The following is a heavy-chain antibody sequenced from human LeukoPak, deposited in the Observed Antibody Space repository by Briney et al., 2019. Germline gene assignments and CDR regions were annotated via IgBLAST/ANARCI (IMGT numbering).Heavy chain of an antibody. CDR3: AREMLAAVAAQS. Sequence: PGGSLRLSRAASGFTFSSYSMNWVRQAPGKGLEWVSSITSSSSYIYYADSVKGRFTISRDNAKNSLYLQMSSLRAEDTAVYYCAREMLAAVAAQSWGQGTLVTVSS. V-gene: IGHV3-21*01. D-gene: IGHD6-19*01. J-gene: IGHJ5*02. CDR1: GFTFSSYS. CDR2: ITSSSSYI.